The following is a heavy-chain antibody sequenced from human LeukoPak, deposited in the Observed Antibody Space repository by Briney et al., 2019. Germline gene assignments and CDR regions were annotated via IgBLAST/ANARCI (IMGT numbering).Heavy chain of an antibody. J-gene: IGHJ6*03. CDR2: FYYTGDT. Sequence: SETLSLTCTVSGGSISSTSYYWGWIRQPPGKGLEWIGSFYYTGDTYYNPSLKSRVTISVDTSKDQFSLKLNYVTAADTAVYYCARSIVVVPAATKPNYYYYYMDVWGKGTTVTVSS. CDR1: GGSISSTSYY. V-gene: IGHV4-39*07. D-gene: IGHD2-2*01. CDR3: ARSIVVVPAATKPNYYYYYMDV.